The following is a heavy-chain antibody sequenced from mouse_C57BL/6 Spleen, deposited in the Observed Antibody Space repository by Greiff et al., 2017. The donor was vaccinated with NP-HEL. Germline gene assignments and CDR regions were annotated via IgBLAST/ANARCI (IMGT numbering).Heavy chain of an antibody. CDR1: GYAFSSSW. CDR3: ARSEAFFYGSSSFAY. J-gene: IGHJ3*01. D-gene: IGHD1-1*01. V-gene: IGHV1-82*01. CDR2: IYPGDGDT. Sequence: VQLQQSGPELVKPGASVKISCKASGYAFSSSWMNWVKQRPGKGLEWIGRIYPGDGDTNYNGKFKGKATLTADKSSSTAYMQLSSLTSEDSAVYVCARSEAFFYGSSSFAYWGQGTLVTVSA.